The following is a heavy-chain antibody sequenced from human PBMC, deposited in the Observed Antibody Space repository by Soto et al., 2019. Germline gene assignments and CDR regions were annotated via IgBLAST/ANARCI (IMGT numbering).Heavy chain of an antibody. CDR1: GGSISSYY. J-gene: IGHJ4*02. Sequence: SETLSLTCTVSGGSISSYYWSWIRQPPGKGLEWIGYIYYSGSTNYNPSLKSRVTISVDTSKNQFSLKLSSVTAADTAVYYCARLGYGDSLGPNFDYLGQGTPVTVS. CDR3: ARLGYGDSLGPNFDY. D-gene: IGHD4-17*01. V-gene: IGHV4-59*08. CDR2: IYYSGST.